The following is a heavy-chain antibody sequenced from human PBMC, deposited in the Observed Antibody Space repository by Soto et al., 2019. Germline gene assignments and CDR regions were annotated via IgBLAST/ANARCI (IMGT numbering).Heavy chain of an antibody. D-gene: IGHD6-13*01. J-gene: IGHJ4*01. CDR3: ARSGYGSSDFDH. V-gene: IGHV4-61*01. Sequence: PSETLSLTCSVSGASVSSGSHYWSWIRQSPGKGLEWIGFIYYSGSTNYNPSLKSRVTISVDTSKNQFSLRLNSVTAADTAVYYCARSGYGSSDFDHWGQGTLVTVSS. CDR2: IYYSGST. CDR1: GASVSSGSHY.